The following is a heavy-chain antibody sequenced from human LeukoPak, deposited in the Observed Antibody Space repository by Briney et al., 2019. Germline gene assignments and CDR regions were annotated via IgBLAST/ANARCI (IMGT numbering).Heavy chain of an antibody. CDR1: GFTFSSYS. CDR3: GTPGPGGQDAFDI. J-gene: IGHJ3*02. Sequence: KPGGSLRLSCAASGFTFSSYSMNWVRQAPGKGLEWVSSISSSSSYIYYADSVKGRFTISRDNAKNSLYLQMNSLRAETPAVFYFGTPGPGGQDAFDIWGQWTMVNVSS. D-gene: IGHD3-16*01. CDR2: ISSSSSYI. V-gene: IGHV3-21*01.